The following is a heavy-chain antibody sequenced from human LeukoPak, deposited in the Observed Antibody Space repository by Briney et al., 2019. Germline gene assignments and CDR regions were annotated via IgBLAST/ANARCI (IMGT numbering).Heavy chain of an antibody. CDR1: GYVFTTYW. D-gene: IGHD4-11*01. J-gene: IGHJ4*02. CDR3: ARLNSNVPDS. CDR2: IFPGDSDT. V-gene: IGHV5-51*01. Sequence: GESLKISCKTSGYVFTTYWIGWVRQMPDKGLEWMGIIFPGDSDTRYSPSLQGHVTISADFSINTAYLQWTSLKASDTAMYSRARLNSNVPDSWGQGTLVTVSS.